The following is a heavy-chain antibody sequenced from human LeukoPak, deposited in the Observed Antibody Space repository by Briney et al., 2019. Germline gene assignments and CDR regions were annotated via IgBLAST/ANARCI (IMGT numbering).Heavy chain of an antibody. V-gene: IGHV4-34*01. CDR1: GGSISTYY. Sequence: PSETLSLTCTVSGGSISTYYWSWIRQPPGKGLEWIGEINHSGSTNYNPSLKSRVTISVDTSKNQFSLKLCSVTAADTAVYYCARGGMVRGLNWGQGTLVTVSS. CDR2: INHSGST. D-gene: IGHD3-10*01. CDR3: ARGGMVRGLN. J-gene: IGHJ4*02.